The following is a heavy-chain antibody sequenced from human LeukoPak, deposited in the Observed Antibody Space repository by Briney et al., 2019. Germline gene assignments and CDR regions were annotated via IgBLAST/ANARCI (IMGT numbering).Heavy chain of an antibody. Sequence: SETLSLTCTVSGGXISSGDYYWSWIRQPPGKGLEWIGYIYYSGSTYYNPSLKSRVTISVDTSKNQFSLKLSPMTAADTAVYYCARDHRATHYGSGSSRGGWFDPWGQGTLVTVSS. CDR1: GGXISSGDYY. V-gene: IGHV4-30-4*01. CDR3: ARDHRATHYGSGSSRGGWFDP. D-gene: IGHD3-10*01. CDR2: IYYSGST. J-gene: IGHJ5*02.